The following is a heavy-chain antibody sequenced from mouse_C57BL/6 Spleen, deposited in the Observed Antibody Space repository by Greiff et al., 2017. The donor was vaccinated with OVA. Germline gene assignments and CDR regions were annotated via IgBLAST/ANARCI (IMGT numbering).Heavy chain of an antibody. D-gene: IGHD2-5*01. J-gene: IGHJ3*01. CDR2: IYPSDSET. CDR1: GYTFTSYW. Sequence: QVQLQQSGAELVRPGSSVKLSCKASGYTFTSYWMDWVKQRPGQGLEWIGNIYPSDSETHYNQKFKDKATLTVDKSSSTAYMQLSSLTSEDSAVYYCARSGYSNSFAYWGQGTLVTVSA. V-gene: IGHV1-61*01. CDR3: ARSGYSNSFAY.